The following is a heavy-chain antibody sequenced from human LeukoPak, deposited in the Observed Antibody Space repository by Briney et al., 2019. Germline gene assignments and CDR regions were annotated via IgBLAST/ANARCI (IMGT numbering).Heavy chain of an antibody. V-gene: IGHV1-69*06. CDR1: GGTFSSYA. CDR3: ARDLRIAVAGRVFDY. Sequence: ASVKVSCKASGGTFSSYAISWVRQAPGQGLEWMGGIIPIFGTANYAQKFQGRVTITADKSTSTAYMELSSLRSEDTAVYYCARDLRIAVAGRVFDYWGQGTLVTVSS. D-gene: IGHD6-19*01. CDR2: IIPIFGTA. J-gene: IGHJ4*02.